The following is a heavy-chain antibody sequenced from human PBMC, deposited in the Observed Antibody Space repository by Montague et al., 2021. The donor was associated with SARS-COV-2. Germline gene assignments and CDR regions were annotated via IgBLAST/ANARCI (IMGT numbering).Heavy chain of an antibody. CDR3: ARHPQQLVLRYWYFDL. D-gene: IGHD6-13*01. Sequence: SETLSLTCAVSGGSISSSNWWNWVRQSPGKGLEWIGEISHSGRTNYNPSLKSRVTISVDNSKNQFSPNLTSLPAADTALYYCARHPQQLVLRYWYFDLWGRGTLVTVSS. J-gene: IGHJ2*01. CDR1: GGSISSSNW. V-gene: IGHV4-4*02. CDR2: ISHSGRT.